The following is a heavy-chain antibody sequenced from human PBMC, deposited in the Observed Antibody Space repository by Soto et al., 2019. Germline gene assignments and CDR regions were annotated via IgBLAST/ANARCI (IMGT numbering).Heavy chain of an antibody. D-gene: IGHD4-17*01. CDR2: IYSGGST. V-gene: IGHV3-53*02. CDR1: GFTVSSNY. CDR3: AGESTTVTTQPQSPYYYYGMDV. J-gene: IGHJ6*02. Sequence: EVQLVETGGGLIQPGGSLRLSCAASGFTVSSNYMSWVRQAPGKGLEWVSVIYSGGSTYYADSVKGRFTISRDKSKNTLYLQMTSLRAEDTAVYYCAGESTTVTTQPQSPYYYYGMDVWGHGTTVTVSS.